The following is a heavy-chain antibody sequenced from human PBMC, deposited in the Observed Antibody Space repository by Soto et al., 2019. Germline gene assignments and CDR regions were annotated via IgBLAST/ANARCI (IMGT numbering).Heavy chain of an antibody. CDR3: ARHRIAAPTNNWFDP. J-gene: IGHJ5*02. Sequence: PSETLSLTCTVSGGSISSSSYYWGWIRQPPGKGLEWIGSIYYSGSTYYNPSLKSRVTISVDTSKNQFSLKLSSVTAADTAVYYCARHRIAAPTNNWFDPWGQGTLVTVSS. CDR1: GGSISSSSYY. V-gene: IGHV4-39*01. CDR2: IYYSGST. D-gene: IGHD6-6*01.